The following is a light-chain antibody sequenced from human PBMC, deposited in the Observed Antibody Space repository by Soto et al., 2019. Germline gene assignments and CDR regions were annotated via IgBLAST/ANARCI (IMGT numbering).Light chain of an antibody. J-gene: IGKJ2*01. CDR3: QQYNNWPPT. CDR1: QSVGGS. Sequence: EIVMTQSPATLSVSPGERATLSCRASQSVGGSLAWYQQKPGQAPRLLIYAVSARATGTPARFSGSGSGTEFTLSISSLQSVDFAVYSCQQYNNWPPTFGQGTKLEIK. CDR2: AVS. V-gene: IGKV3-15*01.